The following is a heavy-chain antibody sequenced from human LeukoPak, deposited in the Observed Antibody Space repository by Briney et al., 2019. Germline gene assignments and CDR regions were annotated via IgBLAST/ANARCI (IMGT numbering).Heavy chain of an antibody. V-gene: IGHV4-59*08. D-gene: IGHD6-19*01. J-gene: IGHJ4*02. CDR3: ARQLRGEAVAGHLQPFDY. CDR2: IYYSGST. Sequence: SETLSLTCTVSGGSISSYYWNWIRQPPGKGLEWIAYIYYSGSTNYNPSLKSRVIISVDTSKNQFSLKLSSVTAADTAVYFCARQLRGEAVAGHLQPFDYWGQGTLVTVSS. CDR1: GGSISSYY.